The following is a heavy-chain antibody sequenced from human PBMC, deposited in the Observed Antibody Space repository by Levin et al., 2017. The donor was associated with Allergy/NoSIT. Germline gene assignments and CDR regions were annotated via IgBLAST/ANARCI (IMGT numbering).Heavy chain of an antibody. CDR2: INPSGGST. CDR1: GYTFTSYY. CDR3: ARDLGYDSSGYYYSFYYYGMDG. J-gene: IGHJ6*02. Sequence: GESLKISCKASGYTFTSYYMHWVRQAPGQGLEWMGIINPSGGSTSYAQKFQGRVTMTRDTSTSTVYMELSSLRSEDTAVYYCARDLGYDSSGYYYSFYYYGMDGWGQGTTVTVSS. D-gene: IGHD3-22*01. V-gene: IGHV1-46*01.